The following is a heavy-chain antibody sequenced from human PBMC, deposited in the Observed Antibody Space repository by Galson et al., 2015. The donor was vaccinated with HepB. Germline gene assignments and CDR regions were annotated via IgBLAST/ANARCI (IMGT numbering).Heavy chain of an antibody. CDR2: IIPILGIA. J-gene: IGHJ4*02. CDR3: ARDRVVEAAAKIDY. CDR1: GGTFSSYT. V-gene: IGHV1-69*04. Sequence: SVKVSCKASGGTFSSYTISWVRQAPGQGLEWMGRIIPILGIANYAQKFQGRVTITADKSTSTAYMELSSLRSEDTAVYYCARDRVVEAAAKIDYWGQGTLVTVSS. D-gene: IGHD6-13*01.